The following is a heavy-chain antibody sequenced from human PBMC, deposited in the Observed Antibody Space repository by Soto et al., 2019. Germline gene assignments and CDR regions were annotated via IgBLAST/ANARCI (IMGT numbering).Heavy chain of an antibody. V-gene: IGHV3-30-3*01. Sequence: QVQLVESGGGVVQPGRSLRLSCAASGFMFSSYAMHWVRQAPGKGLEWVAVQTYDGSNKYYADSVKGRFTTSRDNSKNPLYLQMNSLTSEDTAVYYCARAGGLLVDYWGQGTLVTVSS. CDR2: QTYDGSNK. D-gene: IGHD1-26*01. CDR3: ARAGGLLVDY. J-gene: IGHJ4*02. CDR1: GFMFSSYA.